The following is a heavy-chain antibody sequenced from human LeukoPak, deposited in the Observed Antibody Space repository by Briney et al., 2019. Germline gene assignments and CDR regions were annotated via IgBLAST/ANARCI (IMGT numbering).Heavy chain of an antibody. CDR2: IYHSGST. V-gene: IGHV4-4*02. Sequence: SETLSLTCAVSGGSISSSHWWSWVRQPPGKGLEWIGEIYHSGSTNYNPSLKSRVTISVDTSKNQFSLKLSSVTAADTAVYYCARQNGDAFDIWGQGTMVTVSS. CDR1: GGSISSSHW. J-gene: IGHJ3*02. D-gene: IGHD2-8*01. CDR3: ARQNGDAFDI.